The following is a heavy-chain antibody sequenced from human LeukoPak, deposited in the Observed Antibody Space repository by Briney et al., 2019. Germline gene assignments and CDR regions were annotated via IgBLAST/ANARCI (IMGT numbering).Heavy chain of an antibody. D-gene: IGHD3-10*01. J-gene: IGHJ4*02. CDR2: IYYSGST. Sequence: PSETLSLTCTVSGGSISSYYWSRIRQPPGKGLEWIGYIYYSGSTNYNPSLKSRVTISVVTSKNQFSLKLSSVTAADTAVYYCASWVYGSGSYYRFDHWGQGTLVTVSS. CDR1: GGSISSYY. V-gene: IGHV4-59*01. CDR3: ASWVYGSGSYYRFDH.